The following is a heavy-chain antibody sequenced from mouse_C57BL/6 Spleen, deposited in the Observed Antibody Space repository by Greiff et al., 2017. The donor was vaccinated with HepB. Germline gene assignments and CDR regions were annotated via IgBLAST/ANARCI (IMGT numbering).Heavy chain of an antibody. CDR3: ARDHYYGSGYGY. J-gene: IGHJ2*01. D-gene: IGHD1-1*01. CDR1: GYTFTSYW. CDR2: IYPSDSET. V-gene: IGHV1-61*01. Sequence: QVQLKQPGAELVRPGSSVKLSCKASGYTFTSYWMDWVKQRPGQGLEWIGNIYPSDSETHYNQKFKDKATLTVDKSSSTAYMQLSSLTSEDSAVYYCARDHYYGSGYGYWGQGTTLTVSS.